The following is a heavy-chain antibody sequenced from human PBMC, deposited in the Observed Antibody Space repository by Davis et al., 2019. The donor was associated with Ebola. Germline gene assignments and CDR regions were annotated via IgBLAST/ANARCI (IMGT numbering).Heavy chain of an antibody. CDR2: ISGSGGST. J-gene: IGHJ3*02. Sequence: GESLKISCAASGFTFSSYAMSWVRQAPGKGLEWASAISGSGGSTYYADSVKGRFTISRDNSKNTLYLQMNSLRAEDTAVYYCAKDAPTYYYGSGTWDAFDIWGQGTMVTVSS. CDR3: AKDAPTYYYGSGTWDAFDI. CDR1: GFTFSSYA. D-gene: IGHD3-10*01. V-gene: IGHV3-23*01.